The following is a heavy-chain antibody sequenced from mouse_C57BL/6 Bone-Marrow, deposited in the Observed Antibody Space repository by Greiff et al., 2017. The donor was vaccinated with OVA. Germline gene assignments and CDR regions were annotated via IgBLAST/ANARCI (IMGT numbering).Heavy chain of an antibody. CDR2: IDPEDGDT. J-gene: IGHJ1*03. CDR1: GFNIKDYY. D-gene: IGHD1-1*01. CDR3: TTGYYGSRYWYFDV. V-gene: IGHV14-1*01. Sequence: VQLQQSGAELVRPGASVKLSCTASGFNIKDYYMHWVKQRPEQGLEWIGRIDPEDGDTEYAPKFQGKATMTADTSSNTAYLQLSSLTSEDTAVYYCTTGYYGSRYWYFDVWGTGTTVTVSS.